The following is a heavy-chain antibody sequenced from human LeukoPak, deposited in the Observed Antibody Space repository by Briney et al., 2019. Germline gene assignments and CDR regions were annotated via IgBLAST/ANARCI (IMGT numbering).Heavy chain of an antibody. CDR3: AKAGYSSGLYYYYYGMDV. V-gene: IGHV3-30*18. D-gene: IGHD6-19*01. J-gene: IGHJ6*02. CDR2: ISYDGSNK. CDR1: GFTFSSHG. Sequence: GVSLRLSCAASGFTFSSHGMHWVRQAPGKGLEWVAVISYDGSNKYYADSVKGRFTISRDNSKNTLYLQMNSLRAEDTAVYYCAKAGYSSGLYYYYYGMDVWGQGTTVTVSS.